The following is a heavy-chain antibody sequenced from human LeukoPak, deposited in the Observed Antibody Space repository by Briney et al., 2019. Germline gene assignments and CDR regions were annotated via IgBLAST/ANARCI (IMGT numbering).Heavy chain of an antibody. Sequence: GGSLRLSCAASGFTVSSYYMNWVRQAPGRGLEWVSVIYGGGNIYYADSVKGRFTISRDNSKNTLYLQMNSLRAEDTAVYYCARGAGYNYPYYFDYWGQGTLVTVSS. J-gene: IGHJ4*02. V-gene: IGHV3-53*01. CDR2: IYGGGNI. CDR1: GFTVSSYY. D-gene: IGHD5-24*01. CDR3: ARGAGYNYPYYFDY.